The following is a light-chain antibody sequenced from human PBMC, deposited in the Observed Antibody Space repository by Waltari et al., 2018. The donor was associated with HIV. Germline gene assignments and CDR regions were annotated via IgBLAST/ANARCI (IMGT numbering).Light chain of an antibody. CDR2: GAS. V-gene: IGKV3-20*01. Sequence: EIVLSQSPGTLSLSPGERATLSCRASQSVRSASLAWYQQKPGQAPRLLIYGASSLAPGIPDRFSGSWAVTDFILTISRLEPEDCAVYYCQQYAASPLTFGGGTKVEIK. CDR3: QQYAASPLT. J-gene: IGKJ4*01. CDR1: QSVRSAS.